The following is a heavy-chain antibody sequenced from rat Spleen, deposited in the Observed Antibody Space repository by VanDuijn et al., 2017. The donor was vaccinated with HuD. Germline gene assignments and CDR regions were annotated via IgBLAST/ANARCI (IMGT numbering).Heavy chain of an antibody. Sequence: QVQLKESGPGLVQPSQTLSLTCTVSGFSLTDYSVHWVRQPPGKGLEWMGRMRYDGDTYYKSALKSRLSISRDTSKSQVFLKLNILQTEDTAIYYCTRDRFMYSTDYRNWFAYWGQGTLVTVSS. CDR2: MRYDGDT. V-gene: IGHV2S30*01. CDR1: GFSLTDYS. CDR3: TRDRFMYSTDYRNWFAY. J-gene: IGHJ3*01. D-gene: IGHD1-6*01.